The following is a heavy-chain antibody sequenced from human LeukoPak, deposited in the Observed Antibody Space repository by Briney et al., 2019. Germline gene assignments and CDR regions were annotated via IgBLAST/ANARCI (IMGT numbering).Heavy chain of an antibody. V-gene: IGHV1-2*02. Sequence: ASVKVSCKASGYTFTGYYMHWVRQAPGQGLEWMGWINPNSGGTNYAQKLQGRVTMTTDTSTSTAYMELRSLRSDDTAVYYCAREGLWFGELLTSLDYWGQGTLVTVSS. J-gene: IGHJ4*02. D-gene: IGHD3-10*01. CDR1: GYTFTGYY. CDR2: INPNSGGT. CDR3: AREGLWFGELLTSLDY.